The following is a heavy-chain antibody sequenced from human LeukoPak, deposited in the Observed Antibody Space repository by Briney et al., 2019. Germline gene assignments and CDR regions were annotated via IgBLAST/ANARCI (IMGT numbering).Heavy chain of an antibody. D-gene: IGHD1-26*01. CDR3: ARGGSYLSAFYI. V-gene: IGHV3-53*01. CDR2: IYSGGST. Sequence: GGSLRLSCAASGFTVSSNYMSWVRQAPGKGLEWVSIIYSGGSTFYADSVKGRFTISRDNSKNTLYLQINSLRAEDTAVYYCARGGSYLSAFYIWGQGTMVTVSS. J-gene: IGHJ3*02. CDR1: GFTVSSNY.